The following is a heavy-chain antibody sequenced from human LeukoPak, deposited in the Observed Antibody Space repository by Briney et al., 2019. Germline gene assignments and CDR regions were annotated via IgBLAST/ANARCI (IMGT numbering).Heavy chain of an antibody. CDR2: ISRGSTTI. D-gene: IGHD6-13*01. CDR1: GFTFSNAW. Sequence: PGGSLRLSCAASGFTFSNAWMSWVRQAPGKGLEWISNISRGSTTIYYADSVKGRFTISRDNAKNSLYLEMNNLRAEDTAVYYCARDSYSSSRNDYWGQGTLVTVSS. V-gene: IGHV3-48*01. J-gene: IGHJ4*02. CDR3: ARDSYSSSRNDY.